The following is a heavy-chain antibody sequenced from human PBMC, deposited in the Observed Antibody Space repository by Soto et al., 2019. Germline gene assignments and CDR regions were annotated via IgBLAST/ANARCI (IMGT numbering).Heavy chain of an antibody. CDR3: VKDLLSLHLMVYGRDY. D-gene: IGHD2-8*01. Sequence: GGSLRLSCSASGFPFSSYAMHWVRQAPGKGLEYVSAISSNGGSTYYADSVKGRFTISRDNSKNTLYLQMSSLRAEDTAVYYCVKDLLSLHLMVYGRDYWGQGTLVTVSS. J-gene: IGHJ4*02. CDR1: GFPFSSYA. V-gene: IGHV3-64D*08. CDR2: ISSNGGST.